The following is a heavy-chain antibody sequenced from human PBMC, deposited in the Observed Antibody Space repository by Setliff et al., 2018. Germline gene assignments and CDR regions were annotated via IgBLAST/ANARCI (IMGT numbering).Heavy chain of an antibody. CDR3: AKGLRGVVYYYYGLDV. CDR2: ISGSGGST. Sequence: GGSLRLSCAASGFTFNNYAMIWVRQAPGKGLEWVSAISGSGGSTYYADSVKGRFTISRDHSKNTLYLQMNSLRAEDTAVYYCAKGLRGVVYYYYGLDVWGQGTTVTVSS. J-gene: IGHJ6*02. CDR1: GFTFNNYA. V-gene: IGHV3-23*01. D-gene: IGHD3-3*01.